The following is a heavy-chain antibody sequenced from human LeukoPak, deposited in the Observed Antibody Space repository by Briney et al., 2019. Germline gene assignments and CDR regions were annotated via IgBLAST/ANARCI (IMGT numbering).Heavy chain of an antibody. V-gene: IGHV3-7*01. J-gene: IGHJ4*02. CDR3: MPGAGY. Sequence: GGSLRLSCAASGFTVSSNYMSWVRQAPGKGLEWVANIKPDGSEKYYVDSVKGRFTISRDNAKSSLSLQMNSLRVEDTAEYYCMPGAGYWGQGTLVTVSS. D-gene: IGHD2-8*02. CDR1: GFTVSSNY. CDR2: IKPDGSEK.